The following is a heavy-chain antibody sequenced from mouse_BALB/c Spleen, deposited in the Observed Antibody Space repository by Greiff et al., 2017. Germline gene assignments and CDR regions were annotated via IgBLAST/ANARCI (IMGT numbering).Heavy chain of an antibody. CDR2: ISSGGGST. CDR3: ARDRDTTASSYYAMDY. D-gene: IGHD1-2*01. Sequence: EVQRVESGGGLVKPGGSLKLSCAASGFAFSSYDMSWVRQTPEKRLEWVAYISSGGGSTYYPDTVTGRFTISRDNAKNTLYLEMSSLRSEDTAMYYCARDRDTTASSYYAMDYWGQGTSVTVSS. V-gene: IGHV5-12-1*01. CDR1: GFAFSSYD. J-gene: IGHJ4*01.